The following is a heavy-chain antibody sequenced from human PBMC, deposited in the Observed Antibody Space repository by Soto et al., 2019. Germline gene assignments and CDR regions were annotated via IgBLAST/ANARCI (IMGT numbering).Heavy chain of an antibody. V-gene: IGHV3-48*02. CDR2: ISSSSSTI. CDR3: ARQMGHYDYVWGSYAFDI. CDR1: GFTFSRYS. D-gene: IGHD3-16*01. Sequence: PGGSLRLSCAASGFTFSRYSMNWVRQAPGKGLEWVSYISSSSSTIYYADSVKGRINISRDNAKNSLYLQMNNMRDEDTDEYYCARQMGHYDYVWGSYAFDIWGQGTMVTVSS. J-gene: IGHJ3*02.